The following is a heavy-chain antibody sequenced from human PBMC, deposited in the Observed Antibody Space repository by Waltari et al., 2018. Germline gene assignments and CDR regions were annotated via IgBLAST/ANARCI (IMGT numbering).Heavy chain of an antibody. V-gene: IGHV3-73*02. CDR1: GFTFSGSA. D-gene: IGHD6-19*01. J-gene: IGHJ4*02. Sequence: EVQLVESGGGLVQPGGSLKLSCAASGFTFSGSAMHWVRQASGKGLEWVGRIRSKANSYATAYAASVKGRFTISRDDSKNTAYLQMNSLKTEDTAVYYCTSDVYSSGWSTRRHWGQGTLVTVSS. CDR3: TSDVYSSGWSTRRH. CDR2: IRSKANSYAT.